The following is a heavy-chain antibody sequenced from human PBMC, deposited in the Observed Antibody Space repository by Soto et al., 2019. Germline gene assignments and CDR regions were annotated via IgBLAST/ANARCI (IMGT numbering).Heavy chain of an antibody. Sequence: QVQLVESGGGVVQPGRSLRLSCAASGFTFSSYGMHWVRQAPGKGLEWVAVISYDGSNKYYAYSVKGRFTISRDNSKSTLYLQMNSLRSEDTAVYYCAKVHANSSGSYGAYDYWGQGTLVTVSS. CDR3: AKVHANSSGSYGAYDY. CDR2: ISYDGSNK. J-gene: IGHJ4*02. V-gene: IGHV3-30*18. CDR1: GFTFSSYG. D-gene: IGHD6-19*01.